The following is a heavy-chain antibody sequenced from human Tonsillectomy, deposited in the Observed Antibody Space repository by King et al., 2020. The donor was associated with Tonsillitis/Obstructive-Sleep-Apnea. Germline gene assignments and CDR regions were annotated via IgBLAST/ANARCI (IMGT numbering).Heavy chain of an antibody. J-gene: IGHJ4*02. Sequence: QLVQSGAEVKKPGSSVKVSCKASGGTFSSYAISWVRQAPGQGLEWMGGSIPIFGTANYAQKFQGRVTITADESTSTAYMELSSLRSEDTAVYYCARDGPADYGDYVPFDYWGQGTLVTVSS. V-gene: IGHV1-69*01. D-gene: IGHD4-17*01. CDR3: ARDGPADYGDYVPFDY. CDR2: SIPIFGTA. CDR1: GGTFSSYA.